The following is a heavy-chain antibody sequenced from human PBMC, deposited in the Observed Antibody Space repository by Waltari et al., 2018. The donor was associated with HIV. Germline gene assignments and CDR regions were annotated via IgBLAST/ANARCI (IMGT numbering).Heavy chain of an antibody. Sequence: QVQLVQSGAEVKKPGASVKVSCKASGYTFTDYDITWVRQASGQGLEWMGWKNPNRDNTGYDQKFQGRITLTRNTSNSTAYMELSSLRSGDTAVYYFAGGRFWRGYSGGGGFDPWGQGTLVLVSS. CDR1: GYTFTDYD. CDR3: AGGRFWRGYSGGGGFDP. V-gene: IGHV1-8*01. D-gene: IGHD3-3*01. CDR2: KNPNRDNT. J-gene: IGHJ5*02.